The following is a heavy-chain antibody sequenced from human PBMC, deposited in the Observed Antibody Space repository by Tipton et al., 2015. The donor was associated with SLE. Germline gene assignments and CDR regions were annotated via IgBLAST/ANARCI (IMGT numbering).Heavy chain of an antibody. V-gene: IGHV4-59*01. J-gene: IGHJ4*02. D-gene: IGHD6-13*01. Sequence: TLSLTCTVSGYSISSYYYCSWMRQSPGKGLEWIGYIHSSGSTNYNPSLKSRVTMSLDTSKNQFSLKLSSVTAADTALYYCATSYSSNWYGEDYWGQGTLVTVSS. CDR3: ATSYSSNWYGEDY. CDR1: GYSISSYYY. CDR2: IHSSGST.